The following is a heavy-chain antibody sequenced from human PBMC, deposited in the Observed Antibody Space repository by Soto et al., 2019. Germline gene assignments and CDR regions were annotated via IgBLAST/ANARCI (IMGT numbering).Heavy chain of an antibody. CDR2: FDPEDGET. V-gene: IGHV1-24*01. D-gene: IGHD6-13*01. CDR1: GYTLTELS. CDR3: EPEVPAAGRWCFDT. Sequence: ASVKVSCKVSGYTLTELSMHWVRQAPGKGLEWMGGFDPEDGETIYAQKFQGRVTMTEDTSTDTAYMELSSLRSEDTAVYSCEPEVPAAGRWCFDTWGQGTLVTVSS. J-gene: IGHJ5*02.